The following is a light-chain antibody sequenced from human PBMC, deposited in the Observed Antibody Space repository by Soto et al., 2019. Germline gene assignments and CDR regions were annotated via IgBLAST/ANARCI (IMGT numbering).Light chain of an antibody. CDR1: SSSIGRHY. CDR2: DNN. CDR3: GTWDSGPSTYV. V-gene: IGLV1-51*01. Sequence: QSVLTQPPSVSAAPGQKVTISCSGSSSSIGRHYVSWYQQLPGTAPKLLIYDNNKRPSGIPDRFSGSKSGTSATLGITGLQTGDEADYYCGTWDSGPSTYVFGTGTKVTVL. J-gene: IGLJ1*01.